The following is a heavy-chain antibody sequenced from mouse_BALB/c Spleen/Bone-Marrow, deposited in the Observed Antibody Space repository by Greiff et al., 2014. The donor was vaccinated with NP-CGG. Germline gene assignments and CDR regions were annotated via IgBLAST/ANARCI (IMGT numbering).Heavy chain of an antibody. CDR3: ARGLPLDF. CDR2: ILPGSGTT. D-gene: IGHD2-4*01. Sequence: QVQLKDSGAELMKPGASVKISCKATGYTFSNYWIEWVKQRPGHGLEWIGEILPGSGTTNYNEKFDDKAAFTADTSFNTAYMQLSSLTSEDSAVYYCARGLPLDFWGQGTTLTVSS. CDR1: GYTFSNYW. V-gene: IGHV1-9*01. J-gene: IGHJ2*01.